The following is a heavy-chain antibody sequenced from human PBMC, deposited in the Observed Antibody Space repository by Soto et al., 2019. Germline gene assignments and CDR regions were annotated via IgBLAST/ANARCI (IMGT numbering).Heavy chain of an antibody. V-gene: IGHV1-3*01. J-gene: IGHJ4*02. Sequence: ASVKVSCKASGYTFTSYAMHWVRQAPGQRLERMGWINAGNGNTKYSQKFQGRVTITRDTSASTAYMELSSLRSEDTAVYYCAREGRGGTAPYFDYWGQGTLVTVSS. CDR1: GYTFTSYA. CDR2: INAGNGNT. D-gene: IGHD1-26*01. CDR3: AREGRGGTAPYFDY.